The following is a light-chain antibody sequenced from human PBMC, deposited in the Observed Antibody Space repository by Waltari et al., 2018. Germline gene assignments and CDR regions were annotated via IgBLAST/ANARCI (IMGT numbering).Light chain of an antibody. CDR3: QETYSRGPS. V-gene: IGKV1-39*01. J-gene: IGKJ2*03. CDR2: GAT. Sequence: SASVGDRVTITCRASQPISRYLNWYQEKPGKAPKLLIYGATYVQGGVPSRFSGSGSGADFTLTISSLQPEDFATYYCQETYSRGPSFGQGTKLEI. CDR1: QPISRY.